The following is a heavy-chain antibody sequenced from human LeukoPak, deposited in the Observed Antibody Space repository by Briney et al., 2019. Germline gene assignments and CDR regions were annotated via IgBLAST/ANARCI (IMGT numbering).Heavy chain of an antibody. CDR3: TSTRFDY. CDR2: INHSGST. Sequence: PSETLSLTCAVYGGSFSGYYWSWIRQPPGKGLEWIGEINHSGSTNHNPSLKSRVTISVDTSKNQFSLKLSSVTAADTAVYYCTSTRFDYWGQGTLVTVSS. CDR1: GGSFSGYY. V-gene: IGHV4-34*01. J-gene: IGHJ4*02.